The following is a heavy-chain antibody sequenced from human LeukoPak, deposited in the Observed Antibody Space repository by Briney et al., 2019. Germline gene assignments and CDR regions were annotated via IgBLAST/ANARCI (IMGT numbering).Heavy chain of an antibody. V-gene: IGHV1-2*02. CDR1: GYTFTGYY. Sequence: GASVKVSCKASGYTFTGYYIHWVRQAPGQGLEWMGWINPNSGGTNYAQQFQGRVTMTRDTSIGTVYMELGRLRPDDTAVYYCARGRYSSGWHWFDPWGQGTLVTVSS. CDR3: ARGRYSSGWHWFDP. CDR2: INPNSGGT. J-gene: IGHJ5*02. D-gene: IGHD6-19*01.